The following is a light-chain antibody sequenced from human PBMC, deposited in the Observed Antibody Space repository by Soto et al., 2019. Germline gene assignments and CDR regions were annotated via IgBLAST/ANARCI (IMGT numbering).Light chain of an antibody. Sequence: EIGMTQSAATLSGSPGERATLSCRASQSITRNLAWYQQSPVQAPRLLVYGASTRATGIPARFSGSGSGTEFTLTINSLQSEDFAVYYCQQYNNWPPITFGQGTRLEIK. CDR2: GAS. J-gene: IGKJ5*01. CDR3: QQYNNWPPIT. V-gene: IGKV3-15*01. CDR1: QSITRN.